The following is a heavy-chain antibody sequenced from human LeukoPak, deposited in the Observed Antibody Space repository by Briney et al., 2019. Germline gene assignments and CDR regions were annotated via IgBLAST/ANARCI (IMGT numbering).Heavy chain of an antibody. D-gene: IGHD6-13*01. CDR1: GYTFTSYG. CDR3: ARDSSGSSWYDDAFDT. Sequence: GASVKVSCKASGYTFTSYGISWVRQAPGQGLEWMGWISAYNGNTNYAQKLQGRVTMTTDTSTSTAYMELRSLRSDDTAVYYCARDSSGSSWYDDAFDTWGQGTMVTVSS. CDR2: ISAYNGNT. V-gene: IGHV1-18*04. J-gene: IGHJ3*02.